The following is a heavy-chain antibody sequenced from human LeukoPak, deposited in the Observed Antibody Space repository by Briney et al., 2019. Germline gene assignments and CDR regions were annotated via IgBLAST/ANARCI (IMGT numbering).Heavy chain of an antibody. CDR3: ARGPVDY. CDR1: GFTFSNYN. V-gene: IGHV3-48*02. J-gene: IGHJ4*02. CDR2: VSSSSSTI. Sequence: PGGSLRLSCAASGFTFSNYNMNWVRQAPGKGLEWVSYVSSSSSTIYYADSVKGRFTVSRGNAKNSLYLQMNSLRDEDTAVYFCARGPVDYWGQGTLVTVSS. D-gene: IGHD4-17*01.